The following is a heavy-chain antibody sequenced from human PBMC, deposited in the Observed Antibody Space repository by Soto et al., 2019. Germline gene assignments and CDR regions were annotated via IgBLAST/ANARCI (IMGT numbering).Heavy chain of an antibody. Sequence: QLQLQESGPRLVKPSETLSLTCGVSGDSIRGSTSYWGWIRQPPGQGLQWIGSTYHSGSTYYNSSLKSRVTLSVHTSKNQFSLKLRSVTAADTAVYYCVKPYTSGWNYVQHWGRGTLVTVSS. V-gene: IGHV4-39*01. CDR1: GDSIRGSTSY. CDR3: VKPYTSGWNYVQH. D-gene: IGHD6-19*01. CDR2: TYHSGST. J-gene: IGHJ1*01.